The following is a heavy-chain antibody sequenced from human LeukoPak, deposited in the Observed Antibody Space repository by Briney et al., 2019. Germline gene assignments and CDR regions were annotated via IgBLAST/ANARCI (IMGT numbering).Heavy chain of an antibody. J-gene: IGHJ4*02. CDR1: GYTFTGYY. D-gene: IGHD2-2*02. V-gene: IGHV1-69*02. CDR2: IIPILGIA. CDR3: ARSVYCSSTSCYMVSPVAY. Sequence: ASVKVSCKASGYTFTGYYMHWVRQAPGQGLEWMGRIIPILGIANYAQKFQGRVTITADKSTSTAYMELSSLRSEDTAVYYCARSVYCSSTSCYMVSPVAYWGQGTLVTVSS.